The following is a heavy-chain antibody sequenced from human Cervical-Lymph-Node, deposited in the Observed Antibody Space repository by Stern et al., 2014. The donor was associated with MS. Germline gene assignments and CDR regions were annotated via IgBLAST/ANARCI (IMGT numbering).Heavy chain of an antibody. V-gene: IGHV2-70*01. J-gene: IGHJ5*02. CDR3: ARTRRVRGAHWFDP. CDR1: GFSLSTSGMC. Sequence: QVTLKESGPALVKPTQTLTLTCTFSGFSLSTSGMCVSWIRQPPGKALEWLALIDWDDYKYYSTSLKTRLTISKDTSKNQVVLTMTNMDPVDTATYYCARTRRVRGAHWFDPWGQGTLVTVSS. D-gene: IGHD3-10*01. CDR2: IDWDDYK.